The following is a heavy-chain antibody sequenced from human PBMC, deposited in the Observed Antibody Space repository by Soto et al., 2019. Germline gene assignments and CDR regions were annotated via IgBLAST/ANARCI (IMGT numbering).Heavy chain of an antibody. CDR3: ASSTPYVLRYFDWFPGASFDY. Sequence: GGSLRLSCAASGFTFSDYYMSWIRQAPGKGLEWVSYISSSGSTIYYADYVKGRFTISRDNAKNSLYLQMNSLRAEDTAVYYCASSTPYVLRYFDWFPGASFDYWGQGTLVTVSS. CDR2: ISSSGSTI. J-gene: IGHJ4*02. V-gene: IGHV3-11*01. D-gene: IGHD3-9*01. CDR1: GFTFSDYY.